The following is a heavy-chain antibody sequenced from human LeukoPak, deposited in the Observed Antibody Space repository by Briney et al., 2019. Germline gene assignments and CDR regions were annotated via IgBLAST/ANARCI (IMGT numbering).Heavy chain of an antibody. D-gene: IGHD3-16*02. CDR2: IQYDGTEK. J-gene: IGHJ4*02. Sequence: PGGSLRLSCAASGLTFTVSTSGIHWVRPAPGKGLEWEAFIQYDGTEKYYADSVKGRCTTSRNNSKNTVYLQMNSLTGEDTAIYYCAREGGTIEIGEFDYWGQGTLVTVSS. V-gene: IGHV3-30*02. CDR3: AREGGTIEIGEFDY. CDR1: GLTFTVSTSG.